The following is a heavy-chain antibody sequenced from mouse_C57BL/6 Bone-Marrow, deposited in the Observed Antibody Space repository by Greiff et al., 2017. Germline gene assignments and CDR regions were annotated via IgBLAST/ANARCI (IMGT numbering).Heavy chain of an antibody. CDR1: GYAFSSSW. CDR3: ARSRGDGYYDWYFDV. J-gene: IGHJ1*03. CDR2: IYPGDGDT. D-gene: IGHD2-3*01. Sequence: QVQLKESGPELVKPGASVKISCKASGYAFSSSWMNWVKQRPGQGLEWIGRIYPGDGDTNYNGKFKGKATLTADKSSSTAYMQLSSLTSEDSAVYFCARSRGDGYYDWYFDVWGTGTTVTVSS. V-gene: IGHV1-82*01.